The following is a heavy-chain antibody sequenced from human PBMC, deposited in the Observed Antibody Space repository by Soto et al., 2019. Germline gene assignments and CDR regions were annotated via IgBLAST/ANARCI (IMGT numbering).Heavy chain of an antibody. Sequence: QVQLVQSGAEVKKPGSSVKVSCKASGGTFSSYAFSWVRQAPGQGLEWMGGIIPIFGTANYAQKFQGRVTITADESTSTAYMELSSVRSEDTAVYYCARVRVRFLEWLGSEGCGPGTLVTVSS. CDR3: ARVRVRFLEWLGSEG. D-gene: IGHD3-3*01. V-gene: IGHV1-69*12. CDR2: IIPIFGTA. CDR1: GGTFSSYA. J-gene: IGHJ4*02.